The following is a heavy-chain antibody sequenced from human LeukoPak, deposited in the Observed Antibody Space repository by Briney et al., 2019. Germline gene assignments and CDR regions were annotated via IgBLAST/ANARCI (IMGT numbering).Heavy chain of an antibody. D-gene: IGHD6-13*01. Sequence: GESLKISCKGSGYSFTSYWIGWVRQMPGKGLEWMGIIYPGDSDTRYSPSFQGQVTISANKSISTAYLQWSSLKASDTAMYYCAGQSGLSIAAAGPPYYYYYGMDVWGPRDHGHRLL. CDR3: AGQSGLSIAAAGPPYYYYYGMDV. CDR2: IYPGDSDT. CDR1: GYSFTSYW. V-gene: IGHV5-51*01. J-gene: IGHJ6*01.